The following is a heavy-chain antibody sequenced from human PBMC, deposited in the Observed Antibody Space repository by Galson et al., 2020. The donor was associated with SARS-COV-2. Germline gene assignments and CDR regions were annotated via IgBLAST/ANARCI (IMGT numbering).Heavy chain of an antibody. J-gene: IGHJ6*02. CDR3: ARELLWRYVIDV. CDR1: GFTFSSYG. V-gene: IGHV3-30*03. D-gene: IGHD3-10*01. Sequence: GESLKISCAASGFTFSSYGMHWVRQAPGKGLEWVAVISYDGSNKYYADSVKGRFTISRDNSKNTLYLQMNSLRAEDTAVYYCARELLWRYVIDVWGQGTTVTVSS. CDR2: ISYDGSNK.